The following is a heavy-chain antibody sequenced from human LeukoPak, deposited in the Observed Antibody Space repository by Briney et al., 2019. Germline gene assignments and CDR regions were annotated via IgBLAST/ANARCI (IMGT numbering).Heavy chain of an antibody. CDR2: MSESGSSV. CDR3: ARGKRRFDS. CDR1: GFTFSDYY. J-gene: IGHJ4*02. Sequence: GGSLRLSCAASGFTFSDYYMSWIRQAPGKGLEWVSYMSESGSSVYYAASVKGRFTISRDNVNHSLFLQMNSLRAEDTAVYYCARGKRRFDSWGQGTLVTVSS. V-gene: IGHV3-11*01.